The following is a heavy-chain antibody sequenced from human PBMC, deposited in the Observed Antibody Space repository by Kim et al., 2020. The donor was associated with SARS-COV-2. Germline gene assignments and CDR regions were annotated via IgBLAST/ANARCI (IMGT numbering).Heavy chain of an antibody. CDR1: GGSFSGYY. D-gene: IGHD3-3*01. CDR3: ARWLSNTSGGGSRYCDF. J-gene: IGHJ3*01. CDR2: INHSGRT. V-gene: IGHV4-34*01. Sequence: SETLSLTCAVYGGSFSGYYWSWIRQPPGKGLEWIGDINHSGRTNYNPSLKSRVTISVDTSKNQFSLKLTSVTAADTAVYYCARWLSNTSGGGSRYCDFWG.